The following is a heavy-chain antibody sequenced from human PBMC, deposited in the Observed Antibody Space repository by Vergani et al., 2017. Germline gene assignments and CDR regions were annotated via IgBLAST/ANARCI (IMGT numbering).Heavy chain of an antibody. D-gene: IGHD6-13*01. V-gene: IGHV5-10-1*03. J-gene: IGHJ5*02. CDR2: IDPSDSYT. Sequence: EVQLVQSGAEVKKPGESLRISCKGSGYSFTSYWISWVRQMPGKGLEWMGRIDPSDSYTNYSPSFQGHVTISADKSISTAYLQWSSLKASDTAMYYCARHVGFSAAAGTEWFDPWGQGTLVTVSS. CDR1: GYSFTSYW. CDR3: ARHVGFSAAAGTEWFDP.